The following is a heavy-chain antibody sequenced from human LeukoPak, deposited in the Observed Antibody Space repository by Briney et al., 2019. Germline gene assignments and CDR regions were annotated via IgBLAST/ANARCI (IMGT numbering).Heavy chain of an antibody. CDR1: GGTFSSYA. CDR3: ARDKRVGGAPHNYGMDV. J-gene: IGHJ6*04. CDR2: IIPIFGAA. V-gene: IGHV1-69*13. Sequence: SVKVSCKASGGTFSSYAISWVRQAPGQGLEWMGGIIPIFGAANYAQKFQGRVTITADESTSTAYMELSSLRSEDTAVYYCARDKRVGGAPHNYGMDVWGKGPTATVPS. D-gene: IGHD3-16*01.